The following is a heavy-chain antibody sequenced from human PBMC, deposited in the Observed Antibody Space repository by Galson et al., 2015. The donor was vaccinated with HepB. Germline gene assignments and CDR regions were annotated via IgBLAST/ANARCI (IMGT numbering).Heavy chain of an antibody. D-gene: IGHD2-15*01. V-gene: IGHV1-18*01. CDR3: ARGALVVVVGGTQNNWFAP. CDR2: ISPYKRDT. Sequence: SVKVSCKASGYSFSSFSITWVRQAPGQGLEWMGWISPYKRDTDYAQKLQGRVTMTTDTSTSTAYMELRSLRSDDTAVYFCARGALVVVVGGTQNNWFAPWGQGTLVTVSS. J-gene: IGHJ5*02. CDR1: GYSFSSFS.